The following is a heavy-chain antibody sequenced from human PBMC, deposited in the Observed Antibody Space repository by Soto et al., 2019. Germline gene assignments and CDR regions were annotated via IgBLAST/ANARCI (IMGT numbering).Heavy chain of an antibody. V-gene: IGHV1-18*01. Sequence: ASVKVSCKASGYTFTSYDINWVRQAPGQGLEWMGWISAYNGNTNYAQKLQGRVTMTTDTSTSTAYMELRSLRSDDTAVYYCARIDCSGGSCYRVDYWGQGTLVTVSS. CDR1: GYTFTSYD. CDR2: ISAYNGNT. J-gene: IGHJ4*02. CDR3: ARIDCSGGSCYRVDY. D-gene: IGHD2-15*01.